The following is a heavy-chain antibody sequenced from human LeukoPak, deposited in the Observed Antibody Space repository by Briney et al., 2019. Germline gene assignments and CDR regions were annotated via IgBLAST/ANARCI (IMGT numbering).Heavy chain of an antibody. CDR3: ARGGLGGYIPKDAFDI. Sequence: GGSLSLSCAASGFTVSSNYMSWVRQAPGKGLEWVSVIYSCGSTYYGHSENGRFTIHKDNSKSTQYLQMNSLRAEDTAVYYCARGGLGGYIPKDAFDIWGEGTMLSVSS. CDR2: IYSCGST. CDR1: GFTVSSNY. J-gene: IGHJ3*02. V-gene: IGHV3-66*03. D-gene: IGHD5-12*01.